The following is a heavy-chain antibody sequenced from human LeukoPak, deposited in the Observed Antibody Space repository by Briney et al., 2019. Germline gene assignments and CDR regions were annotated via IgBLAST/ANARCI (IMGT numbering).Heavy chain of an antibody. V-gene: IGHV4-39*01. CDR2: INHSGST. CDR1: GGSISSGASD. J-gene: IGHJ4*02. D-gene: IGHD3-10*01. CDR3: ARLGVLLWFGELLSQMGFDY. Sequence: SETLSLTCTVSGGSISSGASDWGWIRQHPKRGLEWVGYINHSGSTYYNPSLKSRVTISVDTSKNQFSLKLSSVTAADTVVYYCARLGVLLWFGELLSQMGFDYWGQGTLVTVSS.